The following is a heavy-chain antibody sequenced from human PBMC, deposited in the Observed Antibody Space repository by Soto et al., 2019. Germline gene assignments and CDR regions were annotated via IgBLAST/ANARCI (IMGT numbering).Heavy chain of an antibody. CDR2: ISNSGGTT. CDR3: AERVGAPYGNFDY. D-gene: IGHD1-26*01. CDR1: GFTFTSYA. V-gene: IGHV3-23*01. J-gene: IGHJ4*02. Sequence: EVQLLESGGGLVQPGGSLRLSCAASGFTFTSYAMSWVRQAPGKGLEWVSAISNSGGTTYYADSVKGRFTISRDNSKNTLYLKMNSLRAEDTAVYYCAERVGAPYGNFDYGGRGTLVTVSA.